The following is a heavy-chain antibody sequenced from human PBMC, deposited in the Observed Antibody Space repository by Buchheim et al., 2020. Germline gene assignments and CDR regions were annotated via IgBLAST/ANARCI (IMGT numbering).Heavy chain of an antibody. CDR3: AAQYGSGLKNYYYGMDV. V-gene: IGHV4-39*07. Sequence: QLQLQESGPGLVKPSETLSLTCTVPGGSISSSSYYWGWLRQPPGKGLEWIGSIYYSGSTYYNPSLKSRVTISVATSKNQFSLELSSVTAADTAVYYCAAQYGSGLKNYYYGMDVWGQGTT. CDR1: GGSISSSSYY. D-gene: IGHD3-10*01. CDR2: IYYSGST. J-gene: IGHJ6*02.